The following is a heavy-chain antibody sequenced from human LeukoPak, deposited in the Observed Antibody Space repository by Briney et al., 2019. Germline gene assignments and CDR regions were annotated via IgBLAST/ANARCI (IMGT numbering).Heavy chain of an antibody. CDR2: IYHSGST. V-gene: IGHV4-38-2*02. J-gene: IGHJ5*02. CDR1: GYSISSGYY. CDR3: AYERGYSGYGDMNWFDP. D-gene: IGHD5-12*01. Sequence: SETLSLTCTVSGYSISSGYYWGWIRQPPGKGLEWIGSIYHSGSTYYNPSLKSRVTISVDTSKNQFSLELSSVTAADTAVYYCAYERGYSGYGDMNWFDPWGQGTLVTVSS.